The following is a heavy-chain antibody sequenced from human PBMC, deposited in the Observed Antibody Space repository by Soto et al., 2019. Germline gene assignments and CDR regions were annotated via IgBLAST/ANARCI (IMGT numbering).Heavy chain of an antibody. J-gene: IGHJ4*02. CDR1: GFTFSSYS. CDR3: ARGNSIAVAGTYDY. CDR2: ISSSSSYI. D-gene: IGHD6-19*01. V-gene: IGHV3-21*01. Sequence: EVQLVESGGGLVKPGGSLRLSCAASGFTFSSYSMNWVRQSPGKGLEWVSSISSSSSYIYYADSVKGRFTTSRDNAKNALYLQMNSLRAEDTAVYYCARGNSIAVAGTYDYWGQGTLVTVSS.